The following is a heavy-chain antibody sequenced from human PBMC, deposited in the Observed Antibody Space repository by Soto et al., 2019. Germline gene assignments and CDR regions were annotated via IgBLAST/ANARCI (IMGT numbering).Heavy chain of an antibody. Sequence: GGSLRLSXAASGFTFSSYSMNWVRQAPGKGLEWVSSISSSSSYIYYADSVKGRFTISRDNAKNSLYLQMNSLRAEDTAVYYCESSVAESLGNWFDPWGQGTLVTVSS. CDR1: GFTFSSYS. V-gene: IGHV3-21*01. D-gene: IGHD6-19*01. CDR2: ISSSSSYI. J-gene: IGHJ5*02. CDR3: ESSVAESLGNWFDP.